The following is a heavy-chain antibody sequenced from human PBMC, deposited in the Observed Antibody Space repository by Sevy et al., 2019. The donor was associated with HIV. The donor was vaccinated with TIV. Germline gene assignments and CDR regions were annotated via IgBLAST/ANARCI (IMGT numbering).Heavy chain of an antibody. CDR1: GFNFSPYA. J-gene: IGHJ5*02. D-gene: IGHD3-22*01. CDR3: AKEGYYYDSRSYDWFDP. CDR2: ISNDGRNE. V-gene: IGHV3-30*18. Sequence: GGSLRLSCAASGFNFSPYAMHWVRQAPGKGPEWVAVISNDGRNENYADSVKGRFTISRDNSKNTMFLQMNSLRVEDTAVYYCAKEGYYYDSRSYDWFDPWGQGTLVTVSS.